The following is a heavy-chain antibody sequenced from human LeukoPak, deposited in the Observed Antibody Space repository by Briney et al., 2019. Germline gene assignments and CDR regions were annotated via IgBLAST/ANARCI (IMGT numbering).Heavy chain of an antibody. V-gene: IGHV4-39*07. J-gene: IGHJ2*01. CDR2: IYYSGST. CDR1: GGSISSSSYH. D-gene: IGHD3-10*01. CDR3: ARDRSELRYWYFDL. Sequence: SETLSLTCTVSGGSISSSSYHWGWIRQPPGKGLEWIGNIYYSGSTYYNPSLNSRVTISVDTSKNQFSPKLSSVTAADTAVYYCARDRSELRYWYFDLWGRGTLVTVSS.